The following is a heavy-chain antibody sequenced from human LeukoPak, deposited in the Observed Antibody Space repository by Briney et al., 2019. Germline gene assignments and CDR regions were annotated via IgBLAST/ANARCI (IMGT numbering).Heavy chain of an antibody. CDR2: MNPNSGNT. J-gene: IGHJ4*02. CDR1: GYTFTSYD. V-gene: IGHV1-8*01. Sequence: ASVKVSCKASGYTFTSYDINWVRQATGQGLEWMGWMNPNSGNTGYAQKFQGRVTMTRSTSVSTAYMELSNLTSEDTAVYYCARSSVGVRRSTDHWGQGTLVTVSS. D-gene: IGHD1-26*01. CDR3: ARSSVGVRRSTDH.